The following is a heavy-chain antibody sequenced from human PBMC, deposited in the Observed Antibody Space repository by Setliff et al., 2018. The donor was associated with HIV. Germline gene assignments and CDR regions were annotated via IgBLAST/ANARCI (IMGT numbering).Heavy chain of an antibody. Sequence: SETLSLTCTVSGDSINSGGYYWSWIRQRPGKGLEWIGNIYYSGTTYYNPSLKSRVTISLDTSNNQFFLKLTSVTAADTAVYFCARAPVGPSFDYWGQGTLVTVSS. V-gene: IGHV4-31*03. CDR1: GDSINSGGYY. J-gene: IGHJ4*02. CDR3: ARAPVGPSFDY. D-gene: IGHD3-10*01. CDR2: IYYSGTT.